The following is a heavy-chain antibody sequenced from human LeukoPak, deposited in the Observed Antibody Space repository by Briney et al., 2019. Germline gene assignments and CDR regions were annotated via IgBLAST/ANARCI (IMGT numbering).Heavy chain of an antibody. Sequence: GGSLRLSCAASGFTFSSYSMNWVRQAPGKGLEWVSSISSSSSYIYYADSVKGRFTISRDNAKNSLYLQMNSLRAEDTAVYYCARGLLGSGSYVSYWGQGTLVTVSS. V-gene: IGHV3-21*01. J-gene: IGHJ4*02. CDR3: ARGLLGSGSYVSY. D-gene: IGHD3-10*02. CDR1: GFTFSSYS. CDR2: ISSSSSYI.